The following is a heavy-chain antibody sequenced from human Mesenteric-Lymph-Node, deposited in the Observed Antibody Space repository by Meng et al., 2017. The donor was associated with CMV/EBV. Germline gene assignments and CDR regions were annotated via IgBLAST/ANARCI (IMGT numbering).Heavy chain of an antibody. D-gene: IGHD2/OR15-2a*01. CDR1: GGSISSNTYS. J-gene: IGHJ3*02. CDR2: ISYIGST. Sequence: LTCNVSGGSISSNTYSGAWIRQPPGKGLEWIGNISYIGSTSSNPSLKSRVTISVDTSKNQFSLRLNSVTAADTAVYYCARAFGALDIWGQGTMVTVSS. V-gene: IGHV4-39*07. CDR3: ARAFGALDI.